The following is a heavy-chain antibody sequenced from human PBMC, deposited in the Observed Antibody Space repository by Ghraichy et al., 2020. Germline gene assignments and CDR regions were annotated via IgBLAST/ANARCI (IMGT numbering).Heavy chain of an antibody. J-gene: IGHJ2*01. Sequence: SETLSLTCIVSGGFIRNYYWSWIRQPPGQGLEWIGFIHYSGTTQYNPSLKSRVTFSVDTSKNQFSLKLSSVTAADTAVYFCARDTEEMATPYWYFDLWGRGTLVPVSS. V-gene: IGHV4-59*01. CDR2: IHYSGTT. CDR3: ARDTEEMATPYWYFDL. CDR1: GGFIRNYY. D-gene: IGHD5-24*01.